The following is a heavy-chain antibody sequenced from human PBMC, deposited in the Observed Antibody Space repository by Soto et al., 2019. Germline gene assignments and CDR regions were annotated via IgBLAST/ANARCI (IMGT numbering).Heavy chain of an antibody. CDR3: ARERADSSNWFYGMDV. CDR1: GGTFSSYA. CDR2: IIPIFGTA. J-gene: IGHJ6*02. D-gene: IGHD6-13*01. V-gene: IGHV1-69*13. Sequence: SVKVSCKASGGTFSSYAISWVRQAPGQGLEWMGGIIPIFGTANYAQKFQGRVTITADESTSTAYMELSSLRSEDTAVCYCARERADSSNWFYGMDVWGQGTTVTVSS.